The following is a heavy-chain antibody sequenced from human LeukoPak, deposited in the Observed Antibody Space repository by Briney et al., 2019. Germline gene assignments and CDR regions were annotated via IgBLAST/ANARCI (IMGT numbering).Heavy chain of an antibody. J-gene: IGHJ4*02. D-gene: IGHD3-16*01. CDR3: AKDSPGYSVWRDY. V-gene: IGHV3-23*01. CDR1: GFTFSSYA. CDR2: ISGSGGST. Sequence: PGGSLRLSCAAPGFTFSSYAMSWVRQAPGMGLEWVSAISGSGGSTYYADSVKGRFTISRDNSKNTLYLQMNSLRAEDTAVYYCAKDSPGYSVWRDYWGQGTLVTVSS.